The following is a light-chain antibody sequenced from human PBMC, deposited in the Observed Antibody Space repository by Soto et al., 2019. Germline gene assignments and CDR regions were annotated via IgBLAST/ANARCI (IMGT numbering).Light chain of an antibody. CDR3: QQYHRYST. V-gene: IGKV1-5*01. J-gene: IGKJ1*01. Sequence: DVPMTQSPSTLPSSVGDRITITFRASQSISAWLAWYQQKPGKAPNLLIYDVSTLDSGVPSRFSGSASGTEFTLTISSLESDDFATYYCQQYHRYSTFGQGTKVDI. CDR2: DVS. CDR1: QSISAW.